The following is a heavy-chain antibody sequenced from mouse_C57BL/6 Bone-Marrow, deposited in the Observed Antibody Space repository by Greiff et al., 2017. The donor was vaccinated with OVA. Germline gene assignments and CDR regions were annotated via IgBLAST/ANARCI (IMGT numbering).Heavy chain of an antibody. Sequence: VQRVESGPGLVQPSQSLSITCTVSGFSLTSYGVHWVRQSPGKGLEWLGVIWSGGSTDYNAAFISRLSISKDNSKSQVFFKMNSLQADDTAIYYCARRGVWLYYYAMDYWGQRPSVTVSS. CDR2: IWSGGST. D-gene: IGHD2-2*01. CDR1: GFSLTSYG. V-gene: IGHV2-2*01. J-gene: IGHJ4*01. CDR3: ARRGVWLYYYAMDY.